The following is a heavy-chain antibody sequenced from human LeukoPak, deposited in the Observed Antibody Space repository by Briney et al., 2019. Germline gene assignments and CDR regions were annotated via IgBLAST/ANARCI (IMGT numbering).Heavy chain of an antibody. Sequence: GESLKISCKGSGYSFTSYWIGWVRQMPGKGLEWMGIINPGDSDTRYSPSFQGQVTISADKSISTAYLQWSSLKASDTAMYYCARLNSGSYRSRGYYYYGMDVWGQGTTVTVSS. D-gene: IGHD1-26*01. CDR2: INPGDSDT. V-gene: IGHV5-51*01. J-gene: IGHJ6*02. CDR3: ARLNSGSYRSRGYYYYGMDV. CDR1: GYSFTSYW.